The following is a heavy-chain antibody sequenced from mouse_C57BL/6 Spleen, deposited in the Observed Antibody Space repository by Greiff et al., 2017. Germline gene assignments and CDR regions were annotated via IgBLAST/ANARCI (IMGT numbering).Heavy chain of an antibody. Sequence: QVTLKVSGPGILQPSQTLSLTCSFSGFSLSTFGMGVGWIRQPSGKGLEWLAHIWWDDDKYYNPALKSRLTISKDTSKNQVFLKIANVDTADTATYYCARIERAGYYGSSYVDYWGQGTTLTVSS. CDR3: ARIERAGYYGSSYVDY. J-gene: IGHJ2*01. D-gene: IGHD1-1*01. V-gene: IGHV8-8*01. CDR2: IWWDDDK. CDR1: GFSLSTFGMG.